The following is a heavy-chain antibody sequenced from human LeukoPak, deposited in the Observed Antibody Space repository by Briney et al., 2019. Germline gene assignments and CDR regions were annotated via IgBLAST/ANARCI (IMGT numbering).Heavy chain of an antibody. V-gene: IGHV4-4*02. Sequence: SETLSLTCAVSGGSISSSNWWSWVRQPPGKGLEWIGDIYHSGSTNYNPSLESRVTISVDKSKNQFSLKLSSVTAADTAVYYCASLSTSGSRAVEYYFDYWGQGTLVTVSS. CDR3: ASLSTSGSRAVEYYFDY. CDR2: IYHSGST. CDR1: GGSISSSNW. J-gene: IGHJ4*02. D-gene: IGHD6-19*01.